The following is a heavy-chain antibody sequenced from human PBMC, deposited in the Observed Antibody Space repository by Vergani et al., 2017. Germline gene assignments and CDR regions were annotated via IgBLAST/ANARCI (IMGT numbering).Heavy chain of an antibody. CDR1: GFTFSSYA. J-gene: IGHJ4*02. V-gene: IGHV3-23*01. D-gene: IGHD6-13*01. CDR2: ISGSGGNT. CDR3: AKPQLAAAGIYPWDY. Sequence: EVQLLESGGGLLQPGGSLRLSCAASGFTFSSYAMNWVRQTPGKGLEWVSAISGSGGNTYYADSVKDRFTISRDNSKNTLYLQMNSLRAEDTAVYYCAKPQLAAAGIYPWDYWGQGTLVTVSS.